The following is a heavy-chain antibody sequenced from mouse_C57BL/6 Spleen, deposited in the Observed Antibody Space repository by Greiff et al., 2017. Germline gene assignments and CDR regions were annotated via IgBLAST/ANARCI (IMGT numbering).Heavy chain of an antibody. Sequence: EVKLMESGGGLVKPGGSLKLSCAASGFTFSDYGMHWVRQAPEKGLEWVAYISSGSSTLNYADTVKGRFTISRDNSKNTLFLQMTSLRAEDTAMYYCAVWLRREGDYWGQGTTLTVSS. CDR3: AVWLRREGDY. J-gene: IGHJ2*01. V-gene: IGHV5-17*01. D-gene: IGHD2-2*01. CDR2: ISSGSSTL. CDR1: GFTFSDYG.